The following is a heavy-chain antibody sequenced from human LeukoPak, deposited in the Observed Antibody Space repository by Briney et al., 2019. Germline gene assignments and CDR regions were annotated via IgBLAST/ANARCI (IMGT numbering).Heavy chain of an antibody. CDR2: INHSGST. D-gene: IGHD3-10*01. V-gene: IGHV4-34*01. Sequence: SETLSLTCAVYGGSFSGYYWSWIRQPPGKGLEWIGEINHSGSTNYNPSLKSRVTISVDTSKNQFSLKLSSVTAADTAVYYCARGLSYGSGSLYMDVWGKGTTVTISS. CDR1: GGSFSGYY. CDR3: ARGLSYGSGSLYMDV. J-gene: IGHJ6*03.